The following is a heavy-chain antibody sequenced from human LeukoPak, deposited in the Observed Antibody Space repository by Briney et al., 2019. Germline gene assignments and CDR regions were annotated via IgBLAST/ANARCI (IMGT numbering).Heavy chain of an antibody. CDR2: ISYTGSN. D-gene: IGHD3-22*01. V-gene: IGHV4-59*08. CDR3: ARLDSSGTGAFDI. CDR1: GGSISGYF. Sequence: SETLSLTCTVSGGSISGYFWNWIRQPPGKGLEWIGYISYTGSNNQNPSLKSRVTISVDTSKNQFSLKLNSVTAADTAVYYCARLDSSGTGAFDIWGQGTVVTVSS. J-gene: IGHJ3*02.